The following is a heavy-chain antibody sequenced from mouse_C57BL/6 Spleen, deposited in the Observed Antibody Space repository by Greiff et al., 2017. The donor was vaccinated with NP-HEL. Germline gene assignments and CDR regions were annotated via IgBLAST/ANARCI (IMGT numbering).Heavy chain of an antibody. Sequence: VQLKESGAELVRPGASVKLTCTASGFNIKDDYMHWVKQRPEQGLEWIGWIDPENGDTEYASKFQGKATITADTSSNTAYLQLSSLTSEDTAVYYCTTGGNPPMDYWGQGTSVTVSS. J-gene: IGHJ4*01. CDR2: IDPENGDT. V-gene: IGHV14-4*01. CDR3: TTGGNPPMDY. CDR1: GFNIKDDY. D-gene: IGHD1-1*02.